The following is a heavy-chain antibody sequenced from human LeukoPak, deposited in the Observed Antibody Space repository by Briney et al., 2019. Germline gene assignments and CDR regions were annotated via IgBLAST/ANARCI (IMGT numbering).Heavy chain of an antibody. J-gene: IGHJ4*02. CDR3: AKDYRRDGYNPDY. CDR2: ISYDGSNK. V-gene: IGHV3-30-3*01. CDR1: GFTFSSYA. Sequence: GGSLTLSCAASGFTFSSYAMHWVRQAPGKGLEWVTVISYDGSNKYCADSVKGRFTISRDNSKNTLYLHMNSLRAEDTAVYYCAKDYRRDGYNPDYWGQGTLVTVSS. D-gene: IGHD5-24*01.